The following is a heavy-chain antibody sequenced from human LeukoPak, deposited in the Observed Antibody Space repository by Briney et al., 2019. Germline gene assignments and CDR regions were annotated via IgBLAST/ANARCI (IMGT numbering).Heavy chain of an antibody. CDR3: ARADIVVVVAATGGLGY. CDR1: GFTLSSSW. D-gene: IGHD2-15*01. J-gene: IGHJ4*02. V-gene: IGHV3-21*01. CDR2: ISSSSSYI. Sequence: GGSLRLSCAASGFTLSSSWMDWVRQAPGKGLEWVSSISSSSSYIYYADSVKGRFTISRDNAKNSLYLQMNSLRAEDTAVYYCARADIVVVVAATGGLGYWGQGTLVTVSS.